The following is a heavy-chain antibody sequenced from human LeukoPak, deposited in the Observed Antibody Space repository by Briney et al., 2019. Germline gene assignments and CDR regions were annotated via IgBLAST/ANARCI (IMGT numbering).Heavy chain of an antibody. Sequence: GGSLRLSCGASGFTFSNYGMSWVRQAPGKGLEWVAFIRYDGSDKYYTDSVKGRFTISRDNSKNTLYLQMNSLRAEDTAVYYCARQSETYDSSGSTFDFWGQGTLVTVSS. CDR3: ARQSETYDSSGSTFDF. J-gene: IGHJ4*02. CDR1: GFTFSNYG. CDR2: IRYDGSDK. V-gene: IGHV3-30*02. D-gene: IGHD3-22*01.